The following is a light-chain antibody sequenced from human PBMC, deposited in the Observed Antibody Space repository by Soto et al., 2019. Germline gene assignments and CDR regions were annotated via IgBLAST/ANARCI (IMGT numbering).Light chain of an antibody. CDR3: QQSYSNAPYT. J-gene: IGKJ2*01. CDR2: AAS. Sequence: DIQMTQSPPSLAASVGDRVTITCRASQSISSYLNWYQQKPGKAPKLLIYAASSLQSGVPSRFSGSGYGTDFTLTISSLQPEDFGTYHCQQSYSNAPYTSGQGTQL. CDR1: QSISSY. V-gene: IGKV1-39*01.